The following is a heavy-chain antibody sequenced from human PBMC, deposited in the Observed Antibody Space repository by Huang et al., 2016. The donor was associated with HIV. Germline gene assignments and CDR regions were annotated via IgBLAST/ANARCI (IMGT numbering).Heavy chain of an antibody. V-gene: IGHV1-69*13. J-gene: IGHJ4*02. CDR3: ARRQGGALLY. Sequence: QVQLVRSGAEVKRPGSSVNVSCKTSGGTFSSYAIVWVRQVPGQGLEWVGGIRPSQATSNYAQKFQDRVTITADESTDTAFLELSGLKSEDTAMYFCARRQGGALLYWGQGTLITVT. CDR2: IRPSQATS. CDR1: GGTFSSYA. D-gene: IGHD2-21*02.